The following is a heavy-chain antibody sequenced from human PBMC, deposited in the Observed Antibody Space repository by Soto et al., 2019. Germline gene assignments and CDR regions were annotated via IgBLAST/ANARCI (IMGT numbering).Heavy chain of an antibody. V-gene: IGHV1-8*01. J-gene: IGHJ5*02. D-gene: IGHD3-16*01. CDR2: INPNSGNT. CDR1: GYTFTSYD. Sequence: QVQLVQSGAEVKKPGASVKVSCKTSGYTFTSYDINWVRQATGQGLEWMGWINPNSGNTGYAQKFQGRVTMTRNTSIRTAYMELRRLRSEDTAVYYCARETVSWFDPWGQGNLVTVSS. CDR3: ARETVSWFDP.